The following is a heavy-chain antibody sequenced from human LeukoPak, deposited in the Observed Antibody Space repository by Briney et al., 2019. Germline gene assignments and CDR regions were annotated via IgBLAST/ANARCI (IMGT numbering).Heavy chain of an antibody. J-gene: IGHJ6*04. CDR2: INHSGST. CDR1: GGSFSGYY. CDR3: ATSTPTSGSYYKPYYYYYGMDV. V-gene: IGHV4-34*01. D-gene: IGHD3-10*01. Sequence: SETLSLTCAVYGGSFSGYYWSWLRQPPGKGLEWIGEINHSGSTNYNPSLTSRVTISVDTSKNQFSLKLSSVTAADTAVYYCATSTPTSGSYYKPYYYYYGMDVWGKGTTVTVSS.